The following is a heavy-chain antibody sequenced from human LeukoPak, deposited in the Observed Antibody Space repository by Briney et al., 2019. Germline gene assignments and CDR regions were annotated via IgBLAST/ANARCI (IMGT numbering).Heavy chain of an antibody. CDR3: ARASSQNWYLNYYYYMDV. Sequence: SETLSLTCTVSGYSVSSGYFWGWIRQPPGKRLEWIGNMYHTGTTYYNPSLKSRVTITIDTSKNQFSLKLRSVTAADTAVYYCARASSQNWYLNYYYYMDVWGKGTTVTISS. CDR2: MYHTGTT. J-gene: IGHJ6*03. D-gene: IGHD6-13*01. V-gene: IGHV4-38-2*02. CDR1: GYSVSSGYF.